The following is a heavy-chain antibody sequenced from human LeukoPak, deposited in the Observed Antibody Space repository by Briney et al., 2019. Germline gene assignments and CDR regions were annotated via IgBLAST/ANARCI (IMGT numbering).Heavy chain of an antibody. J-gene: IGHJ3*02. V-gene: IGHV1-18*01. Sequence: ASVKVSCRASGGTFSSYAISWVRQAPGQGLEWMGWISAYNGNTNHAQKLQGRVTMTTDTSTSTAYMELRSLRSDDTAVYYCARDVYYYDSSGQSSSRAFDIWGQGTMVTVSS. CDR2: ISAYNGNT. D-gene: IGHD3-22*01. CDR3: ARDVYYYDSSGQSSSRAFDI. CDR1: GGTFSSYA.